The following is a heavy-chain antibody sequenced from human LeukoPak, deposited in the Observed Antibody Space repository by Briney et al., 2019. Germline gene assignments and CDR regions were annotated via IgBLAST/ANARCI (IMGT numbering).Heavy chain of an antibody. CDR2: IYYSGST. V-gene: IGHV4-59*08. D-gene: IGHD6-19*01. CDR3: ARGLYSSGWSRYCFDY. Sequence: SETLSLTCAVYGGSFSGYYWSWIRQPPGKGLEWIGYIYYSGSTNYNPSLKSRVTISVDTSKNQFSLKLSSVTAADTAVYYCARGLYSSGWSRYCFDYWGQGTLVTVSS. J-gene: IGHJ4*02. CDR1: GGSFSGYY.